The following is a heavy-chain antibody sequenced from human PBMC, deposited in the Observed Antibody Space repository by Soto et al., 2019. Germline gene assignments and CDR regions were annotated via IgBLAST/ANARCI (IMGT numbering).Heavy chain of an antibody. D-gene: IGHD6-25*01. CDR1: GFTFSSYA. V-gene: IGHV3-23*01. J-gene: IGHJ3*02. CDR2: ITGGGGFT. Sequence: GGSLRLSCAASGFTFSSYAMHWVRQAPGKGLEWVSGITGGGGFTNYADPVKGRFTISRDNSWNTLYLQLNSLRAEDTAVYYCAKLLAAAASWDAFDIWGQGTMVTVSS. CDR3: AKLLAAAASWDAFDI.